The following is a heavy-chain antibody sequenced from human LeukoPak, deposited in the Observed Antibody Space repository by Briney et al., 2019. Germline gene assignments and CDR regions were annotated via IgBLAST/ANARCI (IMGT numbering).Heavy chain of an antibody. CDR3: ARKQITMIVVAFYYMDV. V-gene: IGHV3-48*04. D-gene: IGHD3-22*01. J-gene: IGHJ6*03. Sequence: GGSLRLSCAASGFTFSSYSMNWVRQAPGKGLEWVSYISSSSSTIYYADSVKGRFTISRDNAKNSLYLQMNSLRAEDTAVYYYARKQITMIVVAFYYMDVWGKGTTVTVSS. CDR1: GFTFSSYS. CDR2: ISSSSSTI.